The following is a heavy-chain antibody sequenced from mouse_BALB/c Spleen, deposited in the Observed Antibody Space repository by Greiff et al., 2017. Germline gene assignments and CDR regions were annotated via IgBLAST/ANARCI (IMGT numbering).Heavy chain of an antibody. Sequence: EVQLQQSGAELVRSGASVKLSCTASGFNIKDYYMHWVKQRPEQGLEWIGWIDPENGDTEYAPKFQGKATMTADTSSNTAYLQLSSLTSEDTAVYYCNACDYGSSYGNYAMDYWGQGTSVTVSS. CDR3: NACDYGSSYGNYAMDY. CDR1: GFNIKDYY. V-gene: IGHV14-4*02. D-gene: IGHD1-1*01. J-gene: IGHJ4*01. CDR2: IDPENGDT.